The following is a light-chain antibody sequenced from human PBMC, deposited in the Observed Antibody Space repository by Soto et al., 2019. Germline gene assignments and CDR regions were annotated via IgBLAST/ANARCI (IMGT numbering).Light chain of an antibody. CDR1: SSNIGSNA. V-gene: IGLV1-44*01. CDR3: ATWDDSLNGVV. J-gene: IGLJ2*01. CDR2: SSN. Sequence: QSVLTQPPSVSGTPGQRVISSCSGSSSNIGSNAVNWYQQLPGTAPKLLMASSNQRPSGVPDRFSGPKSGTSASLAISGLQSEEEADYYCATWDDSLNGVVFGGGTKLTV.